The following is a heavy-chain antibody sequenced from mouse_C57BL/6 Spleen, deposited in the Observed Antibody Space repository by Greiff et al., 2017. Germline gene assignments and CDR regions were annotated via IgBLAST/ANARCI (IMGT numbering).Heavy chain of an antibody. CDR2: IWTGGGT. D-gene: IGHD4-1*01. J-gene: IGHJ2*01. Sequence: QVQLQQSGPGLVAPSQSLSITCTVSGFSLTSYAISWVRQPPGKGLELLGVIWTGGGTNYNSAPKSRLSISKDNSKSQVVLKMNSLQTDDTARYYWARNSVNWEYYFGYRGQGTTLTVSS. CDR3: ARNSVNWEYYFGY. V-gene: IGHV2-9-1*01. CDR1: GFSLTSYA.